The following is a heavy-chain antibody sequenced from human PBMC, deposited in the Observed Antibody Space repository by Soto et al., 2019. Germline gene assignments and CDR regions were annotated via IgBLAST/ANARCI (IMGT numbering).Heavy chain of an antibody. V-gene: IGHV4-59*01. J-gene: IGHJ6*02. CDR1: GGSISSYY. CDR3: ARDGGRYCSSTSCYIHYGMDV. D-gene: IGHD2-2*02. Sequence: SETLSLTCTVSGGSISSYYWSWIRQPPGRGLEWIGYIYYSGSTNYNPSLKSRVTISVDTSKNQFSLKLSSVTAADTAVYYCARDGGRYCSSTSCYIHYGMDVWGQGTTVTVSS. CDR2: IYYSGST.